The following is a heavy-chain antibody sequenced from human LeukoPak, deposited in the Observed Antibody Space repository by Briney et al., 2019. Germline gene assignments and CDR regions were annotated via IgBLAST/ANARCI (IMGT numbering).Heavy chain of an antibody. CDR2: IIPIFGTA. J-gene: IGHJ4*02. CDR1: GGTFSSYA. D-gene: IGHD4-11*01. CDR3: ARDRAILDYSDSFDY. V-gene: IGHV1-69*13. Sequence: ASVKVSCKASGGTFSSYAISWVRQAPGQGLEWMGGIIPIFGTANYAQKFQGRVTITADESTSTAYMELSSLRSEDTAVYYCARDRAILDYSDSFDYWGQGTLVTVSS.